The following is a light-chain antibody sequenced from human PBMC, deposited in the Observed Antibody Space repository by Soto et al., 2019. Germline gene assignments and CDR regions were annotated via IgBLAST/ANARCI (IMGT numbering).Light chain of an antibody. CDR1: ISDVGGYDY. J-gene: IGLJ1*01. Sequence: SPLAHAACVSGSPGQSIAISCTGTISDVGGYDYVSWYQLHPGKAPKLMVFEVSNRPSGVSYRFSGSKSGNTASLTISGLQAEDEADYFRSSYSISTAYLFGTGTKVTVL. V-gene: IGLV2-14*01. CDR3: SSYSISTAYL. CDR2: EVS.